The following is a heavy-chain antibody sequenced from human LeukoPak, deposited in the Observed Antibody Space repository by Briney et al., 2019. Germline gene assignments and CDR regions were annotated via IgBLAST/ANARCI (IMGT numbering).Heavy chain of an antibody. J-gene: IGHJ4*02. V-gene: IGHV5-51*01. CDR2: IYPGDSDT. CDR1: GYSFTSYW. D-gene: IGHD3-22*01. Sequence: GESLKISCKGSGYSFTSYWIGWVRQMPGKGPEWMGIIYPGDSDTRYSPSFQGQVTISADKSISTAYLQWSSLKASDTAMYYCARPNPYDSSGYYYFDYWGQGTLVTVSS. CDR3: ARPNPYDSSGYYYFDY.